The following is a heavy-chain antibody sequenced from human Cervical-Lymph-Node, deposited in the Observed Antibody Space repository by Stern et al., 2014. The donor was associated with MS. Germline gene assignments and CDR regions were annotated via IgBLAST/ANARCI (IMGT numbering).Heavy chain of an antibody. Sequence: QLQLQESGPGLVKPSQTLSLTCTVSGGSISSGGYYWSWIRQHPGKGLEWIGYIYYSGSTYYNPSLKSRVTISVDTSKNQFSLKLSSVTAADTAVYYCARGGLWFGELFSYYYYGMDVWGQGTTVTVSS. V-gene: IGHV4-31*03. CDR1: GGSISSGGYY. CDR2: IYYSGST. J-gene: IGHJ6*02. D-gene: IGHD3-10*01. CDR3: ARGGLWFGELFSYYYYGMDV.